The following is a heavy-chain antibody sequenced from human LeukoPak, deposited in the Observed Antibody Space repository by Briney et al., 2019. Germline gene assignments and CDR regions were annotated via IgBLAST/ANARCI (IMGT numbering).Heavy chain of an antibody. J-gene: IGHJ3*02. V-gene: IGHV3-30*04. CDR3: ARDLTISRAFDI. D-gene: IGHD1-14*01. Sequence: PGGSLRLSCAASGFTFSSYAMHWVRQAPGKGLEWVAVISYDGSNKYYADSVKGRFTISRDNSKNTLYLQMNSLRAEDTAVYYCARDLTISRAFDIWGQGTMVTVSS. CDR2: ISYDGSNK. CDR1: GFTFSSYA.